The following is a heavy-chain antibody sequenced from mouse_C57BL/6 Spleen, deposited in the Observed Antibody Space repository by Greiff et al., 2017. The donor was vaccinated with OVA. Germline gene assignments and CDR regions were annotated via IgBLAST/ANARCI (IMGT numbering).Heavy chain of an antibody. CDR1: GYAFSSSW. CDR2: IYPGDGDT. Sequence: VQLQQSGPELVKPGASVKISCKASGYAFSSSWMNWVKQRPGKGLEWIGRIYPGDGDTNYNGKFKGKATLTADKSSSTAYMQLSSLTSEDSAVYFCAIITTVVAKGYWGQGTTLTVSS. V-gene: IGHV1-82*01. J-gene: IGHJ2*01. D-gene: IGHD1-1*01. CDR3: AIITTVVAKGY.